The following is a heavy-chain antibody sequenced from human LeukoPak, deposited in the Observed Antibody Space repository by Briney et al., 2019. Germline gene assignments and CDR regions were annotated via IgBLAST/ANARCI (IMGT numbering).Heavy chain of an antibody. CDR2: ITNTGGT. D-gene: IGHD3-10*01. CDR3: ARKTPGTSVDV. J-gene: IGHJ6*02. CDR1: GGSISNSGHY. Sequence: SETLSLTCTVSGGSISNSGHYWVWIRQPPGKGLEWIGTITNTGGTYSNPSLKSRVTISIDASKTQISLELTSVTAADTAVFYCARKTPGTSVDVWGQGTPVTVSS. V-gene: IGHV4-39*01.